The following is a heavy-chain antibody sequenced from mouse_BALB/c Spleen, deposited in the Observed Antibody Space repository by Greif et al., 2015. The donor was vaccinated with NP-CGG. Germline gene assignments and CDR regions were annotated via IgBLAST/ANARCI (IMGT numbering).Heavy chain of an antibody. V-gene: IGHV7-3*02. CDR2: IRNKANGYTT. D-gene: IGHD2-4*01. Sequence: EVKLVESGGGLVQPGGSLRLSCATSGFTFTDYYMSWVRQPPGKALEWLGFIRNKANGYTTEYSASVKGRFTISRDNSQSILYLQMNTLRAEDSATYYCARTGLREAMDYWGQGTSVTVSS. J-gene: IGHJ4*01. CDR3: ARTGLREAMDY. CDR1: GFTFTDYY.